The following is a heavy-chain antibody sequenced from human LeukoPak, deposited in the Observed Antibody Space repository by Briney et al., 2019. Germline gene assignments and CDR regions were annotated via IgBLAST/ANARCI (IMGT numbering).Heavy chain of an antibody. J-gene: IGHJ4*02. Sequence: PGGSLRLSCAASGFTFDDYTMHWVRQAPGKGLEWVSLISWDGGSTYYADSVKGRFTISRDNSKNSLYLQMNSLRTEDTALYYCATTPTRDLEWLFSVWGQGTLVTVSS. D-gene: IGHD3-3*01. CDR1: GFTFDDYT. CDR2: ISWDGGST. V-gene: IGHV3-43*01. CDR3: ATTPTRDLEWLFSV.